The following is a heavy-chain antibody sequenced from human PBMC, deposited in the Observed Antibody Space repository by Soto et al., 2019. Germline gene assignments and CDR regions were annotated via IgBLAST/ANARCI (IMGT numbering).Heavy chain of an antibody. D-gene: IGHD4-4*01. CDR2: ISYDGSNK. CDR3: ASFTVTYANYYYYGMDV. Sequence: GGSLRLSCAASGFTFSSCAMHWVRQAPGKGLEWVAVISYDGSNKYYADSVKGRFTISRDNSKNTLYLQMNSLRAEDTAVYYCASFTVTYANYYYYGMDVWGQGTTVTVSS. J-gene: IGHJ6*02. V-gene: IGHV3-30-3*01. CDR1: GFTFSSCA.